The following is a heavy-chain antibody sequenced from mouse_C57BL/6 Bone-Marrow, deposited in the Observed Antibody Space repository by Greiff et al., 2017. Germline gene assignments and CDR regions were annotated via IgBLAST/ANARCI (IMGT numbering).Heavy chain of an antibody. CDR3: ARRPHYYGSSYWYFDV. J-gene: IGHJ1*03. V-gene: IGHV1-63*01. CDR2: IYPGGGYT. Sequence: VKLQESGAELVRPGTSVKMSCKASGYTFTNYWIGWAKQRPGHGLEWIGDIYPGGGYTNYNEKFKGKATLTADKSSSTAYMQFSSLTSEDSAIYYCARRPHYYGSSYWYFDVWGTGTTVTVSS. CDR1: GYTFTNYW. D-gene: IGHD1-1*01.